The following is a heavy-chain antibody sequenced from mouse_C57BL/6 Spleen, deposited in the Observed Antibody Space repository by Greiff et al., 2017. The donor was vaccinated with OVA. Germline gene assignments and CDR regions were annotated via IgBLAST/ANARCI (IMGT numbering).Heavy chain of an antibody. CDR3: ARFERRGGNYCDY. CDR1: GYAFSSYW. Sequence: VQLQQSGAELVKPGASVKISCKASGYAFSSYWMNWVKRRPGRGLEWIGQIYPGDGDTNYNGKFKGKATLTADKSSSTAYMQLSSLTSEDSAVYFCARFERRGGNYCDYWGQGTTLTVSS. V-gene: IGHV1-80*01. CDR2: IYPGDGDT. J-gene: IGHJ2*01.